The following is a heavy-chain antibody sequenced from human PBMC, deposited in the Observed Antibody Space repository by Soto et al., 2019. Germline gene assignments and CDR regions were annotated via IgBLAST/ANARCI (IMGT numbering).Heavy chain of an antibody. Sequence: ASVKVSCKASGYTFTIYGISWVRQAPGQGLEWMGWISAYNGNTNFAQKFEDRVTMTTATSTNTVFLELRSLKSDDTAIYYCARDRLRGYDRSGFYSWGQGTMVTVSS. V-gene: IGHV1-18*01. CDR2: ISAYNGNT. CDR1: GYTFTIYG. D-gene: IGHD3-22*01. J-gene: IGHJ4*02. CDR3: ARDRLRGYDRSGFYS.